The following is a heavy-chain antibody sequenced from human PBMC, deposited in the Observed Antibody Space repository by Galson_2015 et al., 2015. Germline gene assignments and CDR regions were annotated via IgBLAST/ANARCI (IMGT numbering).Heavy chain of an antibody. D-gene: IGHD1-14*01. V-gene: IGHV3-23*01. CDR1: GVSFSNYA. CDR3: AKDRAAGSPYYFDS. Sequence: SLRLSCAASGVSFSNYAMSWVRQAPGEGLEWVSSIRGSGGSTYYAVSVKGRFTISRDKSKNTLYLQMNSLRAEDTAVYYCAKDRAAGSPYYFDSWGQGTLVTVSS. CDR2: IRGSGGST. J-gene: IGHJ4*02.